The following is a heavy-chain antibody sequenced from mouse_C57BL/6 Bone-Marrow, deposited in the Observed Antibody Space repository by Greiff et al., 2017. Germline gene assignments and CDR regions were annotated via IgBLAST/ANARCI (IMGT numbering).Heavy chain of an antibody. D-gene: IGHD1-1*01. V-gene: IGHV1-69*01. Sequence: VQLQQPGAELVMPGASVKLSCKASGYTFTSYWMHWVKQRPGQGLEWIGEIDPSDSYTNYNQKFKGKSTLTVDKSSSTAYMQLSSLTSEDSAVYYCARDYYGLDYWGQGNTLTVSS. CDR3: ARDYYGLDY. J-gene: IGHJ2*01. CDR1: GYTFTSYW. CDR2: IDPSDSYT.